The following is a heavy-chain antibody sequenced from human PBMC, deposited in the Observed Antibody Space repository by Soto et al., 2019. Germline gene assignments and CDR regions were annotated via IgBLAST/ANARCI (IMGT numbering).Heavy chain of an antibody. Sequence: PSETLSLTCAVSGGSISTSNWWSWVRQPPGKGLEWIGEVYRTGSTNYNPSLESRLTISVDKSTNQFSLRLTSVTAADTAVYYCARARATIAAAAIFDCWGQGTLVT. CDR3: ARARATIAAAAIFDC. CDR1: GGSISTSNW. J-gene: IGHJ4*02. V-gene: IGHV4-4*02. D-gene: IGHD6-13*01. CDR2: VYRTGST.